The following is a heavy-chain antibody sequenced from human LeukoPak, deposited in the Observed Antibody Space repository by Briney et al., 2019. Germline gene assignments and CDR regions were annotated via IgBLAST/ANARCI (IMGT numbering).Heavy chain of an antibody. CDR2: ISGSGGST. D-gene: IGHD3-3*01. CDR1: GFTFSSYA. Sequence: QTGGSLRLSCAASGFTFSSYAMSWVRQAPGKGLEWASAISGSGGSTYYADSVKGRFTISRDNSKNTLYLQMNSLRAEDTAVYYCAKVLYDLNEEYYFDYWGQGTLVTVSS. CDR3: AKVLYDLNEEYYFDY. V-gene: IGHV3-23*01. J-gene: IGHJ4*02.